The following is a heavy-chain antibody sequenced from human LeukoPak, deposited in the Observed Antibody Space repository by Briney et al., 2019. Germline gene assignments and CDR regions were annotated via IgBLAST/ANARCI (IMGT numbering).Heavy chain of an antibody. CDR3: ARHYYDNTGYYYLDY. CDR1: GGAVTGSTYY. Sequence: SETLSLTCNVSGGAVTGSTYYWAWIRQPPGKGLEWIGSMYYSGSTFYTPSLKSRVTISVDTSKNHFSLKLASVTAADTATYYCARHYYDNTGYYYLDYWGQGTLVTVSS. CDR2: MYYSGST. V-gene: IGHV4-39*02. J-gene: IGHJ4*02. D-gene: IGHD3-22*01.